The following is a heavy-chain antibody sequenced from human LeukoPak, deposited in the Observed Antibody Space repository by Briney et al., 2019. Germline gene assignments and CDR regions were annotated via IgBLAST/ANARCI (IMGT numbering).Heavy chain of an antibody. D-gene: IGHD6-13*01. CDR1: GFTFSSYS. CDR3: ARGMIAAAGASNWFDP. CDR2: ISSSSSYI. Sequence: GGSLRLSCAASGFTFSSYSMNWVRQAPGKGPEWVSSISSSSSYIYYADSVKGRFTISRDNAKNSLYLQMNSLRAEDTAVYYCARGMIAAAGASNWFDPWGQGTLVTVSS. V-gene: IGHV3-21*01. J-gene: IGHJ5*02.